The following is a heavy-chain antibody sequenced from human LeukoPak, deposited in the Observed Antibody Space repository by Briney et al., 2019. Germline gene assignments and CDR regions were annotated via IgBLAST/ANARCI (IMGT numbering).Heavy chain of an antibody. Sequence: PGRSLRLSCAASGFTFSSYGMSWVRQAPGKGLEWVSAISGSGGSTYYADSVKGRFTISRDNSKNTLYLQMNSLRAEDTAVYYCAKDLPGLRYFDWLLRDDYWGQGTLVTVSS. V-gene: IGHV3-23*01. J-gene: IGHJ4*02. D-gene: IGHD3-9*01. CDR3: AKDLPGLRYFDWLLRDDY. CDR1: GFTFSSYG. CDR2: ISGSGGST.